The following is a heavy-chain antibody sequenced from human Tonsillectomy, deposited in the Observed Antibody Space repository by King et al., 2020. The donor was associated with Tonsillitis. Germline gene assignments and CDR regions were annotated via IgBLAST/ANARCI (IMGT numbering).Heavy chain of an antibody. CDR3: ARGRAAAGNNAFDF. V-gene: IGHV1-8*01. Sequence: VQLVQSGAEVKKPGASVKVSCKASGYTFTSYDINWVRQAPGQGLEWMGWMNPNSGNTGYAQKFQGRVTMTRNTSISTAYMELSSLTSEDTAVYYCARGRAAAGNNAFDFCGQGTTVTVSS. CDR1: GYTFTSYD. CDR2: MNPNSGNT. J-gene: IGHJ3*01. D-gene: IGHD6-13*01.